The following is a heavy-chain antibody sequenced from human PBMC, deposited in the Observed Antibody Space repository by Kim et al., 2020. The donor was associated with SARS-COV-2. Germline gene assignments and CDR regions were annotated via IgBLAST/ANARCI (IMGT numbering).Heavy chain of an antibody. Sequence: NEYHADAVKGRFTISRDNFKNTLYLQMNSLRAEDTALYYCAREGDTSGLDVWGQGTTATVSS. D-gene: IGHD3-16*01. CDR2: NE. V-gene: IGHV3-30*03. J-gene: IGHJ6*02. CDR3: AREGDTSGLDV.